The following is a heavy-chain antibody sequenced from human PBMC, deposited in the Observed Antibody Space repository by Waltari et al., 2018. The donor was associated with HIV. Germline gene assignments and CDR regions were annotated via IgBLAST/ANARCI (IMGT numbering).Heavy chain of an antibody. CDR2: IFSNDEK. Sequence: QVTLKESGPALVKPTETLTLTCTVSGLSLNNARMGVSWIRQPPGKALEWLAHIFSNDEKSYSTSLKRRLTISKDTSKSQVVLTMTNMDPVDTATYYCARIRDGITIFGVPFYDYWGQGTLVTVSS. V-gene: IGHV2-26*01. J-gene: IGHJ4*02. CDR3: ARIRDGITIFGVPFYDY. D-gene: IGHD3-3*01. CDR1: GLSLNNARMG.